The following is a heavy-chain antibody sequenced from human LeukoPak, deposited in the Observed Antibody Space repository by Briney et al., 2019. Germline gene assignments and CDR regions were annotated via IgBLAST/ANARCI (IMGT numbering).Heavy chain of an antibody. J-gene: IGHJ5*02. CDR1: GYSISSGYY. CDR3: ARACSSTSCYGWFDP. V-gene: IGHV4-38-2*01. CDR2: FYHSGST. D-gene: IGHD2-2*01. Sequence: PSETLSLTCAVSGYSISSGYYWGWIRQPPGKGLEWIGSFYHSGSTYYNPSLKSRVTISVDTSKNQFSLKLSSVTAADTAVYYCARACSSTSCYGWFDPWGQGTLVTVSS.